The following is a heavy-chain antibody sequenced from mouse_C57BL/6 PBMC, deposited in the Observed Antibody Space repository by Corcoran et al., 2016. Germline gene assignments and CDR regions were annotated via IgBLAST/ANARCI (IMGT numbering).Heavy chain of an antibody. J-gene: IGHJ1*03. Sequence: EVQLQQSGPELVKPGASVKISCKASGYTFTDFYMNWVKQSHGKSLEWIGDITPNNGHTSYNQKFKGKATLTVDKSSSTAYMKLRSLTSDDSAVYYWASRTGDWDFDVWCTGTTVTVSS. CDR1: GYTFTDFY. D-gene: IGHD4-1*01. V-gene: IGHV1-26*01. CDR3: ASRTGDWDFDV. CDR2: ITPNNGHT.